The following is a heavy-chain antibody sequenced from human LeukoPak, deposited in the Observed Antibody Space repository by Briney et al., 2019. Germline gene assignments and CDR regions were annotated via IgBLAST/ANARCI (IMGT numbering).Heavy chain of an antibody. Sequence: GGSLRLSCAASGFTFSSYGMHWVRQAPGKGLEWVAVIWYDGSNKDYADSVKGRFTISRDNSKNTLYLQTNSLRAEDTAVYYCARDGFTMIVVGWYFDLWGRGTLVTVPS. V-gene: IGHV3-33*01. J-gene: IGHJ2*01. CDR1: GFTFSSYG. CDR2: IWYDGSNK. CDR3: ARDGFTMIVVGWYFDL. D-gene: IGHD3-22*01.